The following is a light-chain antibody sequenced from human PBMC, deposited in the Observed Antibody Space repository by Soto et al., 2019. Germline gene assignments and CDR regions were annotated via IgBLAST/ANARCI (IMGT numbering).Light chain of an antibody. CDR2: EVS. CDR1: SSDVGGYNY. CDR3: SSYTGSTYV. Sequence: QSVLTQPASVSGSPGQSITISCTGTSSDVGGYNYVFWYQQYPGKVPKVMIYEVSNRPSGVSNRFSGSKSGNTASLTISGVQAEDEADYYCSSYTGSTYVFGTGTKVTVL. J-gene: IGLJ1*01. V-gene: IGLV2-14*01.